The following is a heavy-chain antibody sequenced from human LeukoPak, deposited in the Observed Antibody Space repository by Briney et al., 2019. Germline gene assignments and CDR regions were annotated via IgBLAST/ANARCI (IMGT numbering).Heavy chain of an antibody. V-gene: IGHV1-8*01. CDR1: AYTFTSYD. J-gene: IGHJ4*02. CDR3: ARVSGFERKDSFSY. CDR2: MNPNSGNT. D-gene: IGHD5-12*01. Sequence: GASVKVSCKASAYTFTSYDINWVRQATGQGLEWMGWMNPNSGNTGYAQRFQGRVTMTRDNSISTAYMELSNLTSEDTAVDFCARVSGFERKDSFSYWGQGTLVTVSS.